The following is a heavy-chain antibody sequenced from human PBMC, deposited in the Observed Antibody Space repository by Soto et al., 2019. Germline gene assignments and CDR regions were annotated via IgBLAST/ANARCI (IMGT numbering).Heavy chain of an antibody. D-gene: IGHD4-17*01. V-gene: IGHV3-30*04. Sequence: QVQLVESGGGVVQPGRSLRLSCAASGFIFSSYAMHWVRQAPGKGLEWVALISDDGSSKYYADSVKGRFTISRDNSKNTLYLQMNSLSAEDTAVYYCTRADLTVTLSVFDPWGQGTRVTVSS. CDR3: TRADLTVTLSVFDP. CDR2: ISDDGSSK. J-gene: IGHJ5*02. CDR1: GFIFSSYA.